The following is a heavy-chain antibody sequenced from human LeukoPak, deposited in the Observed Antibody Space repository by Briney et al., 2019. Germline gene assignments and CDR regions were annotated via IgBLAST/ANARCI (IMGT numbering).Heavy chain of an antibody. CDR1: GFTFSSYC. D-gene: IGHD6-25*01. CDR2: IWYDGSNK. Sequence: GSLRLSCAASGFTFSSYCMHWVRQAPGKGLEWVAVIWYDGSNKYYADSVKGRFTISRDNSKNTLYLQMNSLRAEDTAVYYCAKDPGGYNWFDPWGQGTLVTVSS. CDR3: AKDPGGYNWFDP. J-gene: IGHJ5*02. V-gene: IGHV3-33*06.